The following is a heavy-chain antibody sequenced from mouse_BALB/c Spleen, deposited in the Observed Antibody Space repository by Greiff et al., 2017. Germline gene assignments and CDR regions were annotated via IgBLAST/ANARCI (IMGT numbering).Heavy chain of an antibody. CDR3: ARRNPTYYAMDY. CDR2: ISSGGST. CDR1: GFTFSSYA. Sequence: EVQGVESGGGLVKPGGSLKLSCAASGFTFSSYAMSWVRQTPEKRLEWVASISSGGSTYYPDSVKGRFTISRDNARNILYLQMSSLRSEDTAMYYCARRNPTYYAMDYWGQGTSVTVSS. J-gene: IGHJ4*01. V-gene: IGHV5-6-5*01.